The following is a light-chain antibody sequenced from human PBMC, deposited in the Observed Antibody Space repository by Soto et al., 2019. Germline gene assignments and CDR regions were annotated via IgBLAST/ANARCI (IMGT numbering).Light chain of an antibody. CDR1: QSVYSSY. CDR3: QQYGSSPLT. Sequence: DIVLTQSPGTLSLSPGERATLSCRASQSVYSSYLAWYQQKPGQPPRLLIYGASSRAIGIPDRFSGSGSEKEFSLTISRLEPEDFAGDYCQQYGSSPLTFGQGTKVEIK. V-gene: IGKV3-20*01. CDR2: GAS. J-gene: IGKJ1*01.